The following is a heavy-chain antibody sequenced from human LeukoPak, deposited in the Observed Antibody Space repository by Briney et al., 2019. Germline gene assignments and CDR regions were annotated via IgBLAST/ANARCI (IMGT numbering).Heavy chain of an antibody. D-gene: IGHD3-10*01. Sequence: GGSLRLSCAASGFTLTNDFMTWVRQAPGKGLEWVGRIKSEIEGGTTDHAASVKGRFAISRDESTNTRFLQMNSLRNEDTAVYYCALAWFGESRDGLDIWGRGSMVVVSS. J-gene: IGHJ3*02. CDR2: IKSEIEGGTT. CDR1: GFTLTNDF. V-gene: IGHV3-15*01. CDR3: ALAWFGESRDGLDI.